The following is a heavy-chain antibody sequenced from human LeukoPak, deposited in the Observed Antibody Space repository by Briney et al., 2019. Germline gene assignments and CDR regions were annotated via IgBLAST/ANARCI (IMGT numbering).Heavy chain of an antibody. CDR1: GYSFTSYW. Sequence: GESLKISCKGSGYSFTSYWIGWVRQMPGKGLEWMGIIYPGDSDTRYSPSLQGQVTISADKSISTAYLQWSSLKASDTAMYYCARHGCSSTSCYSDWGQGTLVTVSS. J-gene: IGHJ4*02. CDR2: IYPGDSDT. CDR3: ARHGCSSTSCYSD. D-gene: IGHD2-2*01. V-gene: IGHV5-51*01.